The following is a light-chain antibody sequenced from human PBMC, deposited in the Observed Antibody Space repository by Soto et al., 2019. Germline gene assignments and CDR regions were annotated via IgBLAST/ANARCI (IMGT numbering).Light chain of an antibody. CDR1: QSVRSY. V-gene: IGKV3-20*01. Sequence: EIVLTQYPANLSLSPGERATLSCRASQSVRSYLAWYQQKPGQAPRLLIYDASNRATGIPARFSGSGSGTDFTLTISRMEPEDFAVYYCQPYGSSRTFGQGTKVDIK. CDR3: QPYGSSRT. CDR2: DAS. J-gene: IGKJ1*01.